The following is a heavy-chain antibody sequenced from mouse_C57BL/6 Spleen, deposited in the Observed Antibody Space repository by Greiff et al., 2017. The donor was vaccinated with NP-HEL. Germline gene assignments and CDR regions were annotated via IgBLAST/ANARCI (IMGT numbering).Heavy chain of an antibody. D-gene: IGHD3-2*02. Sequence: QVHVKQSGAELVRPGASVTLSCKASGYTFTDYEMHWVKQTPVHGLEWIGAIDPETGGTAYNQKFKGKAILTADKSSSTAYMELRSLTSEDSAVYYCTRLREAGYFDVWGTGTTVTVSS. CDR3: TRLREAGYFDV. V-gene: IGHV1-15*01. J-gene: IGHJ1*03. CDR2: IDPETGGT. CDR1: GYTFTDYE.